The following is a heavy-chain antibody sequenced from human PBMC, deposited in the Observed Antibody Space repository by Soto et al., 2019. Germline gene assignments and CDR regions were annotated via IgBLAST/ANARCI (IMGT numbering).Heavy chain of an antibody. Sequence: QVQLVESGGGVVQPGGSLRLSCEGSGFPFRSYGIQWVRQAPGKGLEWLGLIWNDGSHAYYADSVKGRFTISRDNSKNTVFLQLSNLRAEDTAVYFCARDQTDSGGYSDSWGQGTLVTVSS. CDR3: ARDQTDSGGYSDS. D-gene: IGHD2-15*01. J-gene: IGHJ4*02. CDR2: IWNDGSHA. CDR1: GFPFRSYG. V-gene: IGHV3-33*01.